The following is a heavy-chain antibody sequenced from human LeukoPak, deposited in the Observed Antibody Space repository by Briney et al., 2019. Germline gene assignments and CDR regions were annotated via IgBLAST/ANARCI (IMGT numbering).Heavy chain of an antibody. CDR3: ARWRYCSGGSCNPKTKYYLDY. J-gene: IGHJ4*02. Sequence: GGSLRLSCAASGFTFDDYGMSWVRQAPGKWLEWVSGLNWKGGSTGYADSVKGRFTISRDNAKNSLYLQMNSLRAEDTALYYCARWRYCSGGSCNPKTKYYLDYWGQGTLVTVSS. CDR2: LNWKGGST. D-gene: IGHD2-15*01. V-gene: IGHV3-20*04. CDR1: GFTFDDYG.